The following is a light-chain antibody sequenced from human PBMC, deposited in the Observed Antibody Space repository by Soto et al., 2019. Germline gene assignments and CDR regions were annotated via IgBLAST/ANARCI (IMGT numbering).Light chain of an antibody. CDR3: QEYNNWPPT. J-gene: IGKJ1*01. Sequence: ETVLTQSPVIVSVSPGERATLSSRASQSVRSKLAWYQQKPGQAPRLLIYGASTRATDIPARFSGSESGTEFTLTINSLQSEDFAVYYCQEYNNWPPTFGQGTKVDIK. V-gene: IGKV3-15*01. CDR2: GAS. CDR1: QSVRSK.